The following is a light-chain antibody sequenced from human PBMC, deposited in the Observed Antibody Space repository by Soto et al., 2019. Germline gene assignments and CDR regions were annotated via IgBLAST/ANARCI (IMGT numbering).Light chain of an antibody. CDR3: HQYGSSPIT. Sequence: TQSPSTLSASVGDRVTLTCRASQTISSYLAWYQQKPGQAPRLLIYSASLKPAGIPDRFSGSGSATDFTLTISRLEPEDFALFYCHQYGSSPITFGQGTRLEIK. J-gene: IGKJ5*01. CDR2: SAS. V-gene: IGKV3-20*01. CDR1: QTISSY.